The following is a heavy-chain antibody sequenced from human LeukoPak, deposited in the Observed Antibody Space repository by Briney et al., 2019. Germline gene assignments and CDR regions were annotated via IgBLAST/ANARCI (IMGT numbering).Heavy chain of an antibody. V-gene: IGHV3-9*03. CDR3: AKGAYGSGSYYLFDY. CDR1: GFTFDDYA. J-gene: IGHJ4*02. CDR2: ISWNSGSI. D-gene: IGHD3-10*01. Sequence: GRSPRLSCAASGFTFDDYAMHWVRQAPGKGLEWVSGISWNSGSIGYADSVKGRFTISRDNAKNSLYLQMNSLRAEDMALYYCAKGAYGSGSYYLFDYWGQGTLVTVSS.